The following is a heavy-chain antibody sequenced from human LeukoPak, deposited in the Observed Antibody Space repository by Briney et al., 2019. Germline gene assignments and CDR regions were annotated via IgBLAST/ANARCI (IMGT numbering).Heavy chain of an antibody. V-gene: IGHV3-30*04. CDR2: ISYDGSNK. D-gene: IGHD3-10*01. CDR3: AKDAEWFGELLYQSRNYYYYYMDV. CDR1: GFTFSNHA. J-gene: IGHJ6*03. Sequence: SGGSLRLSCVVSGFTFSNHAIHWVRQAPGKGLEWMAVISYDGSNKYYADSVKGRFTISRDNSKNTLYLQMNSLRAEDTAVYYCAKDAEWFGELLYQSRNYYYYYMDVWGKGTTVTICS.